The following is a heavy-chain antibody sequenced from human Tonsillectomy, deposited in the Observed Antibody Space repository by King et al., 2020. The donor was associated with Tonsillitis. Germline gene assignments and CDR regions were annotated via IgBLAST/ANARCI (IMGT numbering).Heavy chain of an antibody. Sequence: VQLVESGGGLVQPGGSLRLSCAASGFTFNNYSMNWVRQAPGKGLEWVSYISNSGSNIHYADSLKDRFTISSDSAKYSLYLQMNSLRAEDTAVYYGARDYDFWSGHYYYYYGMDGWGQGTTVTVSS. CDR3: ARDYDFWSGHYYYYYGMDG. V-gene: IGHV3-48*01. CDR1: GFTFNNYS. J-gene: IGHJ6*02. CDR2: ISNSGSNI. D-gene: IGHD3-3*01.